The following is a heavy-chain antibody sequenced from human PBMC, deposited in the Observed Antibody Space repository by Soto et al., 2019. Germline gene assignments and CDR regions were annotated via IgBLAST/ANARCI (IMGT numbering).Heavy chain of an antibody. V-gene: IGHV3-66*01. J-gene: IGHJ4*02. CDR3: ARASRNYYDSSGYLYYFDY. CDR2: IYSGGST. D-gene: IGHD3-22*01. Sequence: EVQLVESGGGLVQPGGSLRLSCAASGFTVSSNYMSWVRQAPGKWLEWGSVIYSGGSTYYADSVKCRFTISRDNSKNTLYLQMNSLRAEDTAVYYCARASRNYYDSSGYLYYFDYWGQGTLVTVSS. CDR1: GFTVSSNY.